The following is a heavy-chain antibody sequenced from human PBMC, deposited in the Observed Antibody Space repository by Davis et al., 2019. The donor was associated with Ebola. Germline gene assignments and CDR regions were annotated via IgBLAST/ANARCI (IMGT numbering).Heavy chain of an antibody. V-gene: IGHV3-74*03. CDR1: DFSFSSYW. CDR2: INNDGNHI. J-gene: IGHJ3*01. Sequence: GESLKISCEGSDFSFSSYWMYWVRQDPTKGLVWVSRINNDGNHITYADSVKGRFTISRDNAKSTLYLQMNSLSAEDTAVYYCASQGQGFWGRGTMVTVSS. CDR3: ASQGQGF.